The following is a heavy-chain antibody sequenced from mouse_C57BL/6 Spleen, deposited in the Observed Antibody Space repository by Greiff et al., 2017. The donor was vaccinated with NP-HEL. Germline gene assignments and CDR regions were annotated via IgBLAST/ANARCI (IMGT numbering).Heavy chain of an antibody. CDR3: ARFGWDSGFDY. D-gene: IGHD4-1*01. V-gene: IGHV1-9*01. CDR2: ILPGSGST. Sequence: QVQLQQSGAELMKPGASVKLSCKATGYTFTGYWIEWVKQRPGHGLEWIGEILPGSGSTNYNEKFKGKATFTAATSSHTASMQLSSLTTEDSAIYYCARFGWDSGFDYWGQGTTLTVSS. CDR1: GYTFTGYW. J-gene: IGHJ2*01.